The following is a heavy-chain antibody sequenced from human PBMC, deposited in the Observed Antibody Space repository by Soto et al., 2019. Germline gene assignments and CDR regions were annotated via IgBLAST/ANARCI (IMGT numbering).Heavy chain of an antibody. CDR2: IYYSGST. J-gene: IGHJ4*02. CDR3: ARRPSWREIAARTYFDY. Sequence: QLQLQESGPGLVKPSETLSLTCTVSGGSISSSSYYWGWIRQPPGKGLEWIGSIYYSGSTYYNPSLKSRVTISVDTSKNQFSLKLSSVTAADTAVYYCARRPSWREIAARTYFDYWGQGTLVTVSS. CDR1: GGSISSSSYY. V-gene: IGHV4-39*01. D-gene: IGHD6-6*01.